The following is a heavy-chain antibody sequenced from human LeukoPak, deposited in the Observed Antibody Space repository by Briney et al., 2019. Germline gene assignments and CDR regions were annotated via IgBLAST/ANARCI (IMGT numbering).Heavy chain of an antibody. CDR1: GDSISSSSYY. V-gene: IGHV4-39*01. Sequence: SETLSLTCTVSGDSISSSSYYWGWIRQPPEKGLEWIGSIYYSGSTYYNPSLKSRVTISVDTSKNQFSLKLSSVTAADTAVYYCARRSAAHDAFDIWGQGTMVTVSS. D-gene: IGHD6-6*01. J-gene: IGHJ3*02. CDR3: ARRSAAHDAFDI. CDR2: IYYSGST.